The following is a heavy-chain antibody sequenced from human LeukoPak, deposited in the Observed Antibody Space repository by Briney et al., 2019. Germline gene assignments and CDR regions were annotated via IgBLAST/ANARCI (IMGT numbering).Heavy chain of an antibody. CDR3: ARGEWGYSYGQYYFDY. J-gene: IGHJ4*02. V-gene: IGHV3-7*01. Sequence: QAGGSLRLSCTASGFTFGDYAMSWVRQAPGKGLEWVANIKQDGSEKYYVDSVKGRFTISRDNAKNSLYLQMNSLRAEDTAVYYCARGEWGYSYGQYYFDYWGQGTLVTVSS. D-gene: IGHD5-18*01. CDR1: GFTFGDYA. CDR2: IKQDGSEK.